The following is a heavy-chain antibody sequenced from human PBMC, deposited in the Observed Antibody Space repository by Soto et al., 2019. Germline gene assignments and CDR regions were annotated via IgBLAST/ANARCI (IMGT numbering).Heavy chain of an antibody. CDR3: ARVPEGLGDNWFDP. V-gene: IGHV1-69*01. J-gene: IGHJ5*02. Sequence: QLQLVQSGAEVKKPGSSVKVSCKASGGTFSSYAISWVRQAPGQGLEWMGGIIPIFGTANYAQKFQGRVTITADESTSTADMELSSLISEDTAVYYCARVPEGLGDNWFDPWGQGTLVTVSS. D-gene: IGHD3-16*01. CDR2: IIPIFGTA. CDR1: GGTFSSYA.